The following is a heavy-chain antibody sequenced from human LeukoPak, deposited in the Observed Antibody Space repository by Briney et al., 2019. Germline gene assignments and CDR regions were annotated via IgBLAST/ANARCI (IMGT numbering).Heavy chain of an antibody. CDR3: TTDGSSRGYYCVGGLDAFDI. CDR1: GVTFSNAW. D-gene: IGHD3-22*01. Sequence: GGSLRLSCAASGVTFSNAWMSWVRQAPGKGLEWVGRIKSKTDGGTTDYAAPVKGRFTISRDDSKNTLYLQMNSLKTEDTAVLYCTTDGSSRGYYCVGGLDAFDIWGQGTMVTVSS. CDR2: IKSKTDGGTT. V-gene: IGHV3-15*01. J-gene: IGHJ3*02.